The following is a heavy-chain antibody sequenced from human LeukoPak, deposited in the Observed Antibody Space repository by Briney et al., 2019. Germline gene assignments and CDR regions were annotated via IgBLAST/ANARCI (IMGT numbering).Heavy chain of an antibody. D-gene: IGHD3-22*01. CDR2: IWYDGSNK. V-gene: IGHV3-33*06. Sequence: GTSLRLSCAASGFIFSSYGMHWVRQAPGKGLEWVAVIWYDGSNKYHADSVKGRFTISRDNSKNTLYLQMNSLRAEDTAVYYCGKHDSSSDYWGQGTLVTVSS. CDR1: GFIFSSYG. CDR3: GKHDSSSDY. J-gene: IGHJ4*02.